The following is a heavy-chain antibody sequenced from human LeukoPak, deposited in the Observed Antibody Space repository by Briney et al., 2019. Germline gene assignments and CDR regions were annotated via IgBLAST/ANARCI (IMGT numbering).Heavy chain of an antibody. V-gene: IGHV3-15*01. CDR1: GFTLSPFSHAW. CDR3: TQGVAKAYS. Sequence: KPGGSLRLSCAASGFTLSPFSHAWMSWGRQAPGKGLEWVGRITSRSDGGTTDYAAPVKGRLTMSRDDSENTLSLQINSLKIEDTAVYYCTQGVAKAYSWGQGTLVTVSS. CDR2: ITSRSDGGTT. D-gene: IGHD5-12*01. J-gene: IGHJ4*02.